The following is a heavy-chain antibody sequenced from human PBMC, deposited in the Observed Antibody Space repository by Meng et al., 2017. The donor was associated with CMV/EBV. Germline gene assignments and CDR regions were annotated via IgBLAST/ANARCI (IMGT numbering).Heavy chain of an antibody. V-gene: IGHV3-30*04. CDR3: ARNIAARTYYYYYYGMDV. CDR2: ISYDGSNK. CDR1: GFTFSSYA. J-gene: IGHJ6*02. D-gene: IGHD6-6*01. Sequence: GGSLRLSCAASGFTFSSYAMHWVRQAPGKGLEWVAVISYDGSNKYYADSVKGRITISRDNSKNTLYLQMNSLRAEDTAVYYCARNIAARTYYYYYYGMDVWGQGTTVTVSS.